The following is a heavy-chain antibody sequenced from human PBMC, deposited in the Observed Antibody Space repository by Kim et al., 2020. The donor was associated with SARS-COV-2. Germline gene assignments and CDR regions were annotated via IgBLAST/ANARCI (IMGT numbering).Heavy chain of an antibody. Sequence: GGSLRLSCTTSGFTFTGYAMSWVRQAPGKGLEWVSSIDSSDGTTYYADSVKGRFTISRDNSKNTLYLQMSTLRADDTAVYYCMKGGWGAIWDHWGQGTL. CDR3: MKGGWGAIWDH. D-gene: IGHD1-26*01. CDR2: IDSSDGTT. J-gene: IGHJ4*02. V-gene: IGHV3-23*01. CDR1: GFTFTGYA.